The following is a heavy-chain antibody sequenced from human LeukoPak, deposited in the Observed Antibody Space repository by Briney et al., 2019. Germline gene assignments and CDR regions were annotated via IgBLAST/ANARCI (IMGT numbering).Heavy chain of an antibody. Sequence: SYISSSSSTIYYADSVKGRFTISRDNAKNSLYLQMNSLRAEDTAVYYCARVGSYGDYGFDYWGQGTLVTVSS. CDR2: ISSSSSTI. CDR3: ARVGSYGDYGFDY. J-gene: IGHJ4*02. D-gene: IGHD4-17*01. V-gene: IGHV3-48*01.